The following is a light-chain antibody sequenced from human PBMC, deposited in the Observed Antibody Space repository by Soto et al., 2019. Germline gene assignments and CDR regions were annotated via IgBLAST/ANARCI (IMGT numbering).Light chain of an antibody. CDR2: KAS. CDR1: QSVNSR. Sequence: DIQMTQSPSTLSASIGDTVTINCRASQSVNSRLAWYQQRPGKTPRILIYKASSLEREVPSRFSGSGSVTEYTLTIRNLEPDDFATYYCQQYDDYPWTFGQGTEVEVK. V-gene: IGKV1-5*03. J-gene: IGKJ1*01. CDR3: QQYDDYPWT.